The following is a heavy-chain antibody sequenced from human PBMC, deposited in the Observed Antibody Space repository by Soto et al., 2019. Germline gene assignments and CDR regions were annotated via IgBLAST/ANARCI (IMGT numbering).Heavy chain of an antibody. J-gene: IGHJ6*02. V-gene: IGHV4-34*01. CDR1: GGSFSGYY. CDR2: INHSGST. D-gene: IGHD3-10*01. Sequence: PSETLSLTXAVYGGSFSGYYWSWIRQPPGKGLEWIGEINHSGSTNYNPSLKSRVTISVDTSKNQFSLKLSSVTAADTAVYYCARGGRYYYGSGMLYYYYGMDVWGQGTTVTVSS. CDR3: ARGGRYYYGSGMLYYYYGMDV.